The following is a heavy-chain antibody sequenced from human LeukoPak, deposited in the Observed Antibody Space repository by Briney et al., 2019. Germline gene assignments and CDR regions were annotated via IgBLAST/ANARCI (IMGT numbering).Heavy chain of an antibody. CDR1: GFTFSSYS. Sequence: GGSLRLSCAASGFTFSSYSMNWVRQAPGKGLEWVSYISSSGSTIYYADSVKGRFTISRDNAKNSLYLQMNSLRAEDTAVYYCARGPAAPSNYWGQGTLVTVSS. CDR3: ARGPAAPSNY. D-gene: IGHD2-2*01. CDR2: ISSSGSTI. J-gene: IGHJ4*02. V-gene: IGHV3-48*04.